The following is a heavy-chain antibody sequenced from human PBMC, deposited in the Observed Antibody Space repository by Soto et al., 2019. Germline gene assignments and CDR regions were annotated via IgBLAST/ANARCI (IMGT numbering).Heavy chain of an antibody. Sequence: PSETLSLTCTVSGGPSSSGGYYWSWIRQHPGKGLEWIGYIYYSGSTYYNPSLKSRVTISVDTSKNQFSLKLSSVTAADTAVYYCARGWKYCSSTSCPNPPPPFDYWGQGPLVTVSS. CDR3: ARGWKYCSSTSCPNPPPPFDY. CDR2: IYYSGST. D-gene: IGHD2-2*01. V-gene: IGHV4-31*03. J-gene: IGHJ4*02. CDR1: GGPSSSGGYY.